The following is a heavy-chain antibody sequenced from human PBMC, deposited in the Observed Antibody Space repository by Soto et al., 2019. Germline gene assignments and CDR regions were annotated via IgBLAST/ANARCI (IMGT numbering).Heavy chain of an antibody. J-gene: IGHJ4*02. Sequence: QVQLVQSGAEVKKPGSSVKVSCKASGGTFSSYAISWVRQAPGQGLEWMGGIIPLFDRPNYAQNFQGRVTITADKSTSTAYMELSSLRSEDTAIYYCARPRYHDYVWGSYRSVYFDYWGQGSLVTVSS. CDR3: ARPRYHDYVWGSYRSVYFDY. D-gene: IGHD3-16*02. V-gene: IGHV1-69*06. CDR2: IIPLFDRP. CDR1: GGTFSSYA.